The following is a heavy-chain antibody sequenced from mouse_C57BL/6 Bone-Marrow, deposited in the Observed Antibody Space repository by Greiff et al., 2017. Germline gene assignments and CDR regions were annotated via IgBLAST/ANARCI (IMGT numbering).Heavy chain of an antibody. J-gene: IGHJ2*01. V-gene: IGHV1-50*01. CDR2: IDPSASYT. D-gene: IGHD1-1*01. CDR1: GYTFTSYW. CDR3: ANYYGSSYCDY. Sequence: QVQLQQPGAELVKPGASVKLSCKASGYTFTSYWMPWVKQRPGQGLEWIGAIDPSASYTNYNQKFNGKATLAVDTSSRTAYMQRSSLTSEDSAVYYCANYYGSSYCDYWGQGTTLTVSS.